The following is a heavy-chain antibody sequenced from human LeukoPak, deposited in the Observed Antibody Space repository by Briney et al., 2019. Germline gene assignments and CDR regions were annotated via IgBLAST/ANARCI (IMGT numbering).Heavy chain of an antibody. Sequence: GGSLRLSCAASGFTFSSYGMHWVRQAPGKGLEWVSLIWFDGSKKLYADSVKGRFTVSRDNSKNTMYLQMNSLRVEDTAIYYCARVVSYYGSAYRLLDLWGRGTLVTVSS. CDR3: ARVVSYYGSAYRLLDL. J-gene: IGHJ2*01. D-gene: IGHD3-10*01. CDR1: GFTFSSYG. V-gene: IGHV3-33*01. CDR2: IWFDGSKK.